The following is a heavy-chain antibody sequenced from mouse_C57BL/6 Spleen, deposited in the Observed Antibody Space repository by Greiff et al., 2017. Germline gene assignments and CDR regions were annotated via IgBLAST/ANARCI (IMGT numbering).Heavy chain of an antibody. J-gene: IGHJ4*01. CDR2: IDPETGGT. Sequence: QVQLQQSGAELVRPGASVTLSCKASGYTFTDYEMHWVKQTPVHGLEWIGAIDPETGGTAYNQKFKGKAILTADKSSSTAYMALRSLTSEDSAVYYCTRGGYDYDDYAMDYWGQGTSVTVSS. CDR3: TRGGYDYDDYAMDY. CDR1: GYTFTDYE. D-gene: IGHD2-4*01. V-gene: IGHV1-15*01.